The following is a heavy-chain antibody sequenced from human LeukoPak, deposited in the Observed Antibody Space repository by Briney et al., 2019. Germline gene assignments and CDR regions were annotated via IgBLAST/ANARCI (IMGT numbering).Heavy chain of an antibody. J-gene: IGHJ4*02. Sequence: VRLGGSLRLSCAASGFTFSSSAMSWVRQAPGEGLEWVSTISGSGGSTYYYADSVKGRFTISRDNSKNTLYLQMNSLRAEDTAVYYCAKVSGYCTNDVCFSYYWGQGTLVAVSS. CDR1: GFTFSSSA. V-gene: IGHV3-23*01. D-gene: IGHD2-8*01. CDR2: ISGSGGST. CDR3: AKVSGYCTNDVCFSYY.